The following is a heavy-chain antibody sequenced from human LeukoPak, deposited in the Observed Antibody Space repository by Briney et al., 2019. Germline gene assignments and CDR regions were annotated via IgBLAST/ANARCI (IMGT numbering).Heavy chain of an antibody. Sequence: KPSETLSLTCTLSADSISSHYWNWIRQPPGKGLEWIGYIYYSGSTNYNTSLKSRVTISVDTSKNQFSLKLSSVTAADTALYYCAREKMQGSGGYYSHFDYWGQGTLVTVSS. V-gene: IGHV4-59*11. CDR3: AREKMQGSGGYYSHFDY. D-gene: IGHD3-22*01. J-gene: IGHJ4*02. CDR1: ADSISSHY. CDR2: IYYSGST.